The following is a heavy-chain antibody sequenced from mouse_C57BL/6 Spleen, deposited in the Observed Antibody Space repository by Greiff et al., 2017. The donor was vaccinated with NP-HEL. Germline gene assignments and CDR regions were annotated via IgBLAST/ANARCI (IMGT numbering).Heavy chain of an antibody. CDR3: ARELLRSWYFDV. Sequence: QVHVKQPEAELVMPGASVKLSCKASGYTFTSYWMHWVKQRPGQGLEWIGEIDPSDSYTNYNQTFKGKSTLTVDKSSSTAYMQLSSLTSEDSAVYYCARELLRSWYFDVWGTGTTVTVSS. D-gene: IGHD1-1*01. CDR2: IDPSDSYT. J-gene: IGHJ1*03. V-gene: IGHV1-69*01. CDR1: GYTFTSYW.